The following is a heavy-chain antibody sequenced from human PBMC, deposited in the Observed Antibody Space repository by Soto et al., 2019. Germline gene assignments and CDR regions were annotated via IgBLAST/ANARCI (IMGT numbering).Heavy chain of an antibody. CDR1: GFTFSYYG. J-gene: IGHJ4*02. CDR2: IWYDGSNK. CDR3: ARGYAAAAAAFDY. D-gene: IGHD6-13*01. V-gene: IGHV3-33*01. Sequence: QVQLVESGGGVVQLGRSLRLSCAASGFTFSYYGMHWVRQAPGKGLEWVAVIWYDGSNKHYADSVKGRFTISRDNSKNTLYLQMNSLRAEDTAVYYCARGYAAAAAAFDYWGQGTLVTVSS.